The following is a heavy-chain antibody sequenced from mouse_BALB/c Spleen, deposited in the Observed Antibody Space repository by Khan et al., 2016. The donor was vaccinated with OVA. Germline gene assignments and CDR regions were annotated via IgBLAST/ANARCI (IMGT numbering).Heavy chain of an antibody. Sequence: QMQLEESGGEVIRPGTSVKVSCKASGYAFTHYLIEWVKQRPEQGLEWIGVINPGSGGTNYNEKFKGKATLTADKSSSTAYMQLSSLTSDDSAVYFCARDDYGNFLYFDYWGQGTTLTVSS. V-gene: IGHV1-54*01. J-gene: IGHJ2*01. D-gene: IGHD2-1*01. CDR3: ARDDYGNFLYFDY. CDR2: INPGSGGT. CDR1: GYAFTHYL.